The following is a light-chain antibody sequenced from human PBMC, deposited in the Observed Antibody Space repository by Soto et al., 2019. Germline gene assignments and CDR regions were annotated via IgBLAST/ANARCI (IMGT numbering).Light chain of an antibody. V-gene: IGLV2-14*01. CDR1: SSDVGGYNY. CDR2: EVS. CDR3: SSYTSSSKV. J-gene: IGLJ1*01. Sequence: QSALTQPASVSGSPGQSITISCTGTSSDVGGYNYVSWYQQHPGKAPKLMIYEVSNRPSGVFNRFSGSKSGNTASLTISGLQAEDEADYYCSSYTSSSKVFGTGTKLTVL.